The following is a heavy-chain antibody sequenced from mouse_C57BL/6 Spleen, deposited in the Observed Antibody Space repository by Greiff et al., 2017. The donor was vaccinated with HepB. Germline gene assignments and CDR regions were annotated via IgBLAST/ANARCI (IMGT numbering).Heavy chain of an antibody. J-gene: IGHJ2*01. CDR2: ILPGRGST. CDR3: AMRKFAYSNVDY. V-gene: IGHV1-9*01. Sequence: QVQLQQSGAELMKPGASVKLSCTATGYTFTGYWIEWVKQRPGHGLEWIGEILPGRGSTNYNEKFKGQATFTADTSSHTAYMQLSSLTTEDSAIYYCAMRKFAYSNVDYWGQGTTLTVSS. D-gene: IGHD2-5*01. CDR1: GYTFTGYW.